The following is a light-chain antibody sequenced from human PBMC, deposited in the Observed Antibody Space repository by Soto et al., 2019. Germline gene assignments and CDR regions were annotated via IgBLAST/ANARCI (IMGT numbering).Light chain of an antibody. CDR2: GTF. Sequence: EIVLTQSPGTLSVSPGERATLSCRASETISSDKLAWYQQKPGQPPSLLIYGTFSRATGIPDRFSGCGSGTDFTLTISRLEPEDSAIYYCQQYGSWTFGQGTKVEI. CDR1: ETISSDK. J-gene: IGKJ1*01. CDR3: QQYGSWT. V-gene: IGKV3-20*01.